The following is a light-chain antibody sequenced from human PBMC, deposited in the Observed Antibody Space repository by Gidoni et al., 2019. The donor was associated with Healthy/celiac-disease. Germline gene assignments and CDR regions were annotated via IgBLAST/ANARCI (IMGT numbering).Light chain of an antibody. CDR3: QQRSNWPLT. J-gene: IGKJ4*01. CDR1: QRVSSY. CDR2: DAS. Sequence: EIVLTQSPATLSLSPWERATLSCRASQRVSSYLAWYQQKPGQAPRLLIYDASNRATGIPAMFSGSGSGTDFTLTISSLEPEDFAVYYCQQRSNWPLTFGGGTKVEIK. V-gene: IGKV3-11*01.